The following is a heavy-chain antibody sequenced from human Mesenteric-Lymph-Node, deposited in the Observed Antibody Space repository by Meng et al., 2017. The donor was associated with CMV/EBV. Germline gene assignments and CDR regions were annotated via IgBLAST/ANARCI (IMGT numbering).Heavy chain of an antibody. CDR2: ISAYNGVT. CDR3: ARLNVVAVRGVITRFLDY. Sequence: YTFSSYGINWVRQAPGQGLEWMGWISAYNGVTTYAQSLQGRVTMTTDTTTNTAYMELRSLRSDDTAVYYCARLNVVAVRGVITRFLDYWGQGTPVTVSS. V-gene: IGHV1-18*01. D-gene: IGHD3-10*01. J-gene: IGHJ4*02. CDR1: YTFSSYG.